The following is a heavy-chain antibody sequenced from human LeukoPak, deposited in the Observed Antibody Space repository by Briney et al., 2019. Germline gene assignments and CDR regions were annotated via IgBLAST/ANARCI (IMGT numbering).Heavy chain of an antibody. V-gene: IGHV5-51*01. CDR1: GYSFTTNW. CDR3: ARQGSGYINY. Sequence: GESLKISCKGSGYSFTTNWIGWVRRMPGKGVEWMGIIYPSDSDTRYSPSFQGQVTISADKSISTAYLQWSSLKASDTAMYYCARQGSGYINYWGQGTLVTVSS. CDR2: IYPSDSDT. J-gene: IGHJ4*03. D-gene: IGHD2-15*01.